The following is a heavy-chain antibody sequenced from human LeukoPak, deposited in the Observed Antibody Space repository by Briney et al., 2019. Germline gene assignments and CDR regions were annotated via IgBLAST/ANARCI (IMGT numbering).Heavy chain of an antibody. D-gene: IGHD3-3*01. Sequence: PGGSLRLSCAASGFTFSTYVLHWVRQAPGKGLQWVAVISYDGSNKYYADSVKGRFTISRDNSKNTLYLQMNSLRPEDTAVYYCARGFNPAIWGQGTMVTVSS. V-gene: IGHV3-30-3*01. CDR1: GFTFSTYV. CDR2: ISYDGSNK. CDR3: ARGFNPAI. J-gene: IGHJ3*02.